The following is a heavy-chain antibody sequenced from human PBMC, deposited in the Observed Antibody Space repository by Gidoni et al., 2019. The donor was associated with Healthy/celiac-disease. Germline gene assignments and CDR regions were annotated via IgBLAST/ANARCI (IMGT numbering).Heavy chain of an antibody. CDR2: INHSGST. CDR1: CGSFSGYY. Sequence: HVQLQPWGAGLLKPSETLSLTCAVYCGSFSGYYWSWIRQPPGKGLEWIGEINHSGSTNYNPSIKSRVTISVETSKNQFSLKLSSVTAADTAVYYCARVVIMYYYDSSGYLDYWGQGNLVTVSS. V-gene: IGHV4-34*01. J-gene: IGHJ4*02. CDR3: ARVVIMYYYDSSGYLDY. D-gene: IGHD3-22*01.